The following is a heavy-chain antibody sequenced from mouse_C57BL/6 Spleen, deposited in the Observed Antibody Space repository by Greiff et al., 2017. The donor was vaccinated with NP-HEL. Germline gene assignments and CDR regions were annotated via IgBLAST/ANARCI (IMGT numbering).Heavy chain of an antibody. CDR3: ATYYSNYEFFAY. CDR2: IDPSDSYT. J-gene: IGHJ3*01. CDR1: GYTFTSYW. Sequence: VQLQESGAELVKPGASVKLSCKASGYTFTSYWMQWVKQRPGQGLEWIGEIDPSDSYTNYNQKFKGKATLTVDTSSSTAYMQLSSLTSEDSAVYYCATYYSNYEFFAYWGQGTLVTVSA. V-gene: IGHV1-50*01. D-gene: IGHD2-5*01.